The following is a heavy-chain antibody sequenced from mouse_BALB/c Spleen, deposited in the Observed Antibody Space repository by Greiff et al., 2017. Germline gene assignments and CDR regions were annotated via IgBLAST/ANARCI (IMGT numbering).Heavy chain of an antibody. D-gene: IGHD1-1*01. Sequence: QVLLQQSGPELVRPGVSVKISCKGSGYTFTDYAMHWVQQSHAKSLEWIGVISTYYGNTNYNQKFKGMTTMTVDKSSSTAYMELARLTSEDSAIYYGARGTTVVEYYFDYWGQGTTLTVSS. J-gene: IGHJ2*01. CDR2: ISTYYGNT. CDR3: ARGTTVVEYYFDY. V-gene: IGHV1-67*01. CDR1: GYTFTDYA.